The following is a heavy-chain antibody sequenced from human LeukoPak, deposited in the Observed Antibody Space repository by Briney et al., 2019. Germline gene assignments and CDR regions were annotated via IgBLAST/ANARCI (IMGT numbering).Heavy chain of an antibody. CDR1: GGPFSGYY. J-gene: IGHJ1*01. CDR2: INHSGST. V-gene: IGHV4-34*01. D-gene: IGHD6-6*01. Sequence: SETLSLTCAVYGGPFSGYYWSWIRQPPGKGLEWIGEINHSGSTNYNPSLKSRVTISVDTSKNQFSLKLSSVTAADTAVYYCARGMGMKQLGHNLRGNWYFQHWGQGTLVTVSS. CDR3: ARGMGMKQLGHNLRGNWYFQH.